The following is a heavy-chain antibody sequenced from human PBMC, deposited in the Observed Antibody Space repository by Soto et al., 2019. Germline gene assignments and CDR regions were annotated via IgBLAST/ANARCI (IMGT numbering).Heavy chain of an antibody. CDR3: AKVGPSYYYGMDV. CDR2: ISGSGRTI. D-gene: IGHD1-26*01. V-gene: IGHV3-23*01. J-gene: IGHJ6*02. Sequence: GGSLRLSCAASGLDFSSEVMCWVRQAPGKGLEWVSSISGSGRTIYHADSMRGRFAISRDNSKYSLYLQLNNLRVDDTAVYYCAKVGPSYYYGMDVWRQGTTVTVSS. CDR1: GLDFSSEV.